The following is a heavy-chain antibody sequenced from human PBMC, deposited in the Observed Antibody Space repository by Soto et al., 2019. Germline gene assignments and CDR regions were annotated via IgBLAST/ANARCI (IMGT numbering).Heavy chain of an antibody. D-gene: IGHD6-19*01. CDR2: IRDSGHTT. CDR3: ARVKALIPSSGWYGGDDI. Sequence: EVQLLESGGGLVQPGGSLRLSCAASGFTFSTYSMTWVRQAPGKGLEWVSTIRDSGHTTHYADSVRGRFAISSDNSKNKLFLQMNSLRSEDTAVYYCARVKALIPSSGWYGGDDIWGQGTMVTVSS. J-gene: IGHJ3*02. CDR1: GFTFSTYS. V-gene: IGHV3-23*01.